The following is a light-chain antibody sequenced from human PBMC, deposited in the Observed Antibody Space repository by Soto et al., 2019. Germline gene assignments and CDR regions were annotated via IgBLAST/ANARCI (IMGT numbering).Light chain of an antibody. CDR3: SSYTSSSTLCV. V-gene: IGLV2-14*01. CDR1: SSDVGGYNY. CDR2: EVS. J-gene: IGLJ1*01. Sequence: QSVLTQPASVSGSPGQSITISCTGTSSDVGGYNYVSWYQQHPGKAPKLMIYEVSNRPSGVSNRFSGSKSGNTASPTISGLQAEDEADYYCSSYTSSSTLCVFGTGTKVTV.